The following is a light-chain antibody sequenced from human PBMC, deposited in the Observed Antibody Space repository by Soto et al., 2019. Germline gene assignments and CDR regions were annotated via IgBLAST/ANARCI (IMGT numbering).Light chain of an antibody. CDR3: QQLESYPST. CDR1: QALSNY. Sequence: PHVLSSSVGDTVTITCRASQALSNYLAWYQQKPGKAPDLLIYAASTLQSGVPSRFSGSGSGTDFTLTISSLQPEDFATYYCQQLESYPSTFGGGTKVDIK. V-gene: IGKV1-9*01. J-gene: IGKJ4*01. CDR2: AAS.